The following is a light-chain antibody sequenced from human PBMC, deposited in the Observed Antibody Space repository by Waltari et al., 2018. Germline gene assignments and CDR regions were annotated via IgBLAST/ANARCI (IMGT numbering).Light chain of an antibody. Sequence: QSVLTQPPSASGTPGQRVSISCSGGSSNIGTNPVNWYQHLPGTAPKPLIHTNNHRPSGVPDRFAGSKSGTSASLAISGLQSEDEADYFCAAWDRSLRIVVFGGGTKLTVL. CDR1: SSNIGTNP. CDR2: TNN. CDR3: AAWDRSLRIVV. V-gene: IGLV1-44*01. J-gene: IGLJ2*01.